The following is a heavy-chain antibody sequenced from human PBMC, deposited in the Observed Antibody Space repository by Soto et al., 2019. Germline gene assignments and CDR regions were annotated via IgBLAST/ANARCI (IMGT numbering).Heavy chain of an antibody. J-gene: IGHJ6*02. CDR2: IYYSGST. V-gene: IGHV4-30-4*01. Sequence: SETLSLTCTVSGGSISSGDYYWSWIRQPPGKGLEWIGYIYYSGSTYYNPSLKSRVTISVDTSKNQFSLKLSSVTAADTAVYYCAREIYRDYQYAMDVWGQGTTVTVSS. D-gene: IGHD2-15*01. CDR3: AREIYRDYQYAMDV. CDR1: GGSISSGDYY.